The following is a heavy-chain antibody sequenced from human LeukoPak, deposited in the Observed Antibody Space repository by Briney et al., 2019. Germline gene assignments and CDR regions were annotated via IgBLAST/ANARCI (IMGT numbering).Heavy chain of an antibody. CDR2: IYHSGSP. D-gene: IGHD2-2*01. V-gene: IGHV4-38-2*01. Sequence: GPLSLTCGVPAYSFSASYSWGWTRHPPGRGLEWVGIIYHSGSPYYNPSFKSRATISLDTPKNQFSRKLTAVTAEDTPVYSLARFSCICASCYRFDYWGQGTLVTVSS. CDR1: AYSFSASYS. J-gene: IGHJ4*02. CDR3: ARFSCICASCYRFDY.